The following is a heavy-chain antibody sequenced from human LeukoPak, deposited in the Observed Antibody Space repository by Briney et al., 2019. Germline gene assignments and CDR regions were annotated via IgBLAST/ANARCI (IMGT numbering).Heavy chain of an antibody. CDR3: AKDIVVVPAAILGYFDY. V-gene: IGHV3-23*01. J-gene: IGHJ4*02. CDR2: ISGSGGST. CDR1: GFTFSSYA. Sequence: AGGSLRLSCAASGFTFSSYAMSWVRKAPGKGLEWVSAISGSGGSTYYADSVKGRFTISRDNSKNTLYLQMNSLRAEDTAVYYCAKDIVVVPAAILGYFDYWGQGTLVTVSS. D-gene: IGHD2-2*02.